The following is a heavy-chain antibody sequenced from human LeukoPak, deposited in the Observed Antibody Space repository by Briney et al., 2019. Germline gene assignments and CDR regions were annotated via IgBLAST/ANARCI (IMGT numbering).Heavy chain of an antibody. V-gene: IGHV4-30-4*01. CDR1: GGSISSGDYY. CDR3: ASTYCSGASCYQTYNY. Sequence: SETLSLTCTVSGGSISSGDYYWSWIRQPPGKGLEWIGYIYYSGSTYYNPSLKSRLTISVDTSKNQFSLKLSSVTAADTAVYYCASTYCSGASCYQTYNYWGQGTLVTVSS. CDR2: IYYSGST. J-gene: IGHJ4*02. D-gene: IGHD2-15*01.